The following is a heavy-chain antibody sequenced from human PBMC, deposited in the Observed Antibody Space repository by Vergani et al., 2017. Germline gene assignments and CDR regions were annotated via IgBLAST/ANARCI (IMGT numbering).Heavy chain of an antibody. CDR1: EYSFGNYW. CDR2: IYPAYSDT. D-gene: IGHD1-1*01. V-gene: IGHV5-51*01. J-gene: IGHJ4*02. Sequence: EVQLVQSGAEVKKPGESLKISCKGSEYSFGNYWIGWVRQMPGKRLEWMGIIYPAYSDTRYSPSFQGQVTISADKSISTSVQQWDSLKASDTALYYCARHTTYTDSWGQGTLVTVSS. CDR3: ARHTTYTDS.